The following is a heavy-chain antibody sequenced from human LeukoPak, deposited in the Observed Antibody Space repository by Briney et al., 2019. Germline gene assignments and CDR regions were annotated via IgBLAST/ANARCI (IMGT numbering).Heavy chain of an antibody. CDR3: ARDWTVVAGTHWFDP. J-gene: IGHJ5*02. Sequence: KSGGSLRLSCAASGLTFSSYSMNWVRQPQGKGLEWDSFISSSSSYIYYADSVKGRVTISRHNAKNSLYLQMSSLRAEDTAVYYCARDWTVVAGTHWFDPGGQGTLVTVSS. V-gene: IGHV3-21*01. CDR1: GLTFSSYS. D-gene: IGHD2-15*01. CDR2: ISSSSSYI.